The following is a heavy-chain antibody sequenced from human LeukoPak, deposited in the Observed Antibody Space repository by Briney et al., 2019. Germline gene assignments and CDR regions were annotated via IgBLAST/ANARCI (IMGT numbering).Heavy chain of an antibody. V-gene: IGHV1-18*01. D-gene: IGHD2-2*01. CDR1: GYTFTSYG. J-gene: IGHJ5*02. CDR3: ARDKGVIVVVPEFDP. CDR2: ISAYNGNT. Sequence: ASVKVSCKASGYTFTSYGISWVRQAPGQGLEWMGWISAYNGNTNYAQKLQGRVTMTTDTSTSTAYMELRSLRSDDTAVYYCARDKGVIVVVPEFDPWGQGTLVTVSS.